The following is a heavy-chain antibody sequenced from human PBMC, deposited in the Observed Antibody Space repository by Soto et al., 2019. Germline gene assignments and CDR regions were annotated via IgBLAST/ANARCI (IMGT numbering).Heavy chain of an antibody. V-gene: IGHV4-34*01. CDR2: INHSGST. D-gene: IGHD2-2*01. CDR1: GGSFSGYY. Sequence: SETLSLTCAVYGGSFSGYYWSWIRQPPGKGLEWIGEINHSGSTNYNPSLKSRVTISVDTSKNQFSLKLSSVTAADTAVYYCASGGYRLLYYYYYGMDVWGQGTTVTVSS. CDR3: ASGGYRLLYYYYYGMDV. J-gene: IGHJ6*02.